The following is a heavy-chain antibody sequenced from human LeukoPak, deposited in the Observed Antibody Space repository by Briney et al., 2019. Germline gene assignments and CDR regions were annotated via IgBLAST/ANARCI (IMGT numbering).Heavy chain of an antibody. CDR1: GYTFTDYY. V-gene: IGHV1-2*02. CDR2: INPNSGGT. D-gene: IGHD3-22*01. CDR3: ASYYYDSSGFDAFDI. J-gene: IGHJ3*02. Sequence: ASVKVSCKASGYTFTDYYMHWVRQAPGQGLEWMGWINPNSGGTNYAQKFQGRVTMTRDTSISTAYMELSRLRSDDTAVYYCASYYYDSSGFDAFDIWGQGTMVTVSS.